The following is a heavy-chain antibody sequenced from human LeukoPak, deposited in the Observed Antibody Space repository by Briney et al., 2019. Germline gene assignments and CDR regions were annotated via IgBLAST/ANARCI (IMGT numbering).Heavy chain of an antibody. Sequence: SETLSLTCSVSVVSMNGYYWSWLRQSAGDRLEWIGHVDSSGNTNYNPSLKSRVTVSVDTSKNQFSLKLSSATAADTAVYYCARARGDYYDSSGLAGVFDIWGQGTMVTVSA. J-gene: IGHJ3*02. CDR1: VVSMNGYY. CDR2: VDSSGNT. CDR3: ARARGDYYDSSGLAGVFDI. D-gene: IGHD3-22*01. V-gene: IGHV4-4*07.